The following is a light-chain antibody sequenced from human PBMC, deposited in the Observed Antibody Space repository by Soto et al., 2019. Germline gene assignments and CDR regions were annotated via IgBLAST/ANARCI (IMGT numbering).Light chain of an antibody. J-gene: IGLJ2*01. Sequence: QSVLTQPPSVSAAPGQKGTISCSGSSSNIGNNYVSWYQHLPGTAPKVLIYDNNKRPSGIPDRFSGSKSGTSATLDITGLQTGDEGDYYCGAWDSSLRAVVFGGGTKLTVL. CDR3: GAWDSSLRAVV. CDR1: SSNIGNNY. V-gene: IGLV1-51*01. CDR2: DNN.